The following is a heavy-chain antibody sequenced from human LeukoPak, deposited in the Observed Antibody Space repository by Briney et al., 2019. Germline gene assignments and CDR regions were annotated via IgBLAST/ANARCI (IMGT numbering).Heavy chain of an antibody. J-gene: IGHJ4*02. V-gene: IGHV4-34*01. CDR3: ARVNLFKLPFDY. D-gene: IGHD2-15*01. Sequence: SETLSLTCAVYGGSFSGYYWSWIRQPPGKGLEWIGEINHSGSTNYNPSLKNRVTISVDTSKNQFSLKLSSVTAADTAVYYCARVNLFKLPFDYWGQGTLVTVYS. CDR1: GGSFSGYY. CDR2: INHSGST.